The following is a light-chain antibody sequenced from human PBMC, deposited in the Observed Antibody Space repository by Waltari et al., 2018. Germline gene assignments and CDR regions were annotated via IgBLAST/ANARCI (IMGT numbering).Light chain of an antibody. CDR1: QSLVDTGGITY. CDR3: MQNTHWPHT. J-gene: IGKJ2*01. V-gene: IGKV2-30*01. CDR2: NVC. Sequence: DVVLTQSPLSLPVTLGQAASISCRSSQSLVDTGGITYLQWFQERPGQSPRRLIYNVCNRDSGIPDRFSGSGSGTDFTLKISRVEAEDLGVYYCMQNTHWPHTFGQGTKLEIK.